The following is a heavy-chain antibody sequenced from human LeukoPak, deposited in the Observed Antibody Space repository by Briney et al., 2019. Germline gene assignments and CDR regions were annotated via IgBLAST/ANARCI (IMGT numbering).Heavy chain of an antibody. CDR1: GFTLSSYS. D-gene: IGHD3-22*01. CDR3: TRSTPYYYDSSGYYQNFVY. CDR2: IRSKAYGGTT. Sequence: GGSLRLSCAASGFTLSSYSMSWVRQAPGKGLEWVGFIRSKAYGGTTEYAASVKGRFTISRDDSKSIAYLQMNSLKTEDTAVYYCTRSTPYYYDSSGYYQNFVYWGQGTLVTVSS. V-gene: IGHV3-49*04. J-gene: IGHJ4*02.